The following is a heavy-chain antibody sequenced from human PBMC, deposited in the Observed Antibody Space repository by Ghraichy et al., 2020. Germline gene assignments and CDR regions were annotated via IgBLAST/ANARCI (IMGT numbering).Heavy chain of an antibody. CDR2: IHQSGST. CDR3: ARIANWLDP. CDR1: GGSISSGDYS. J-gene: IGHJ5*02. Sequence: SETLSLTCAVSGGSISSGDYSWSWIRQPPGKVLEWIGSIHQSGSTYFNPSLESRVTISIDKHKNQLSLKLSSVTAADTAVYYCARIANWLDPRGQGSQVTV. V-gene: IGHV4-30-2*01.